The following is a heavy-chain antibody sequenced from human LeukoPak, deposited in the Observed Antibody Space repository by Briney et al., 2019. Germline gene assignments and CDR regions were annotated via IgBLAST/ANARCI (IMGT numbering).Heavy chain of an antibody. D-gene: IGHD1-26*01. Sequence: GASVTVSCKASGYTFTGYYMHWVRQAPGQGLEWMGRINPNSGGTNYAQKFQGRVTMTRDTSISTAYMELSRLRSDDTAVYYCARDHSGSYFGFDYWGQGTLVTVSS. J-gene: IGHJ4*02. CDR2: INPNSGGT. CDR1: GYTFTGYY. V-gene: IGHV1-2*06. CDR3: ARDHSGSYFGFDY.